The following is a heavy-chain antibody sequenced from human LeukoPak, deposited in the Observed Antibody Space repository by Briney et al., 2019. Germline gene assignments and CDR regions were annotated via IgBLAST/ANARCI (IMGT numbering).Heavy chain of an antibody. J-gene: IGHJ4*02. Sequence: PGRSLRLSCAASGFTFSSYGMHWVRQAPGRGWGWVAVTSYDGSNKYYADSVRGRFTISRDNSKSTLYLQMNSLRAEDTAVYYCAKPVRWVYYFDYWGQGTLVTVSS. CDR1: GFTFSSYG. CDR2: TSYDGSNK. CDR3: AKPVRWVYYFDY. D-gene: IGHD2-8*01. V-gene: IGHV3-30*18.